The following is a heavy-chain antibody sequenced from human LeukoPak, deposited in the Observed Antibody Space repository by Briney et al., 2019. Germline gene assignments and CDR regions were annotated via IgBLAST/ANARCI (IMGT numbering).Heavy chain of an antibody. CDR2: IRSKAYGGTT. J-gene: IGHJ6*02. CDR1: GFTFGDYA. D-gene: IGHD2-2*01. CDR3: TRVDIVVVPAALSGDFYYYYGMDV. V-gene: IGHV3-49*04. Sequence: PGGSLRLSCTASGFTFGDYAMSWVRQAPGKGLEWVGFIRSKAYGGTTEYAASVKGRFTISRDDSKSIAYLQMNSLKTEDTAVYYCTRVDIVVVPAALSGDFYYYYGMDVWGQGTTVTVSS.